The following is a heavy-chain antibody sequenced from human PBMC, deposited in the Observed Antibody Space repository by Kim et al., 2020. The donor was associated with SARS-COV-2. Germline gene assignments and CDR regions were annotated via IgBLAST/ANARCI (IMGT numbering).Heavy chain of an antibody. Sequence: ADSVKGRFTISRDNAKNSLYLQMNSLRAEDTAVYYCARDGPSSGYYHFDYWGQGTLVTVSS. J-gene: IGHJ4*02. CDR3: ARDGPSSGYYHFDY. D-gene: IGHD3-22*01. V-gene: IGHV3-11*04.